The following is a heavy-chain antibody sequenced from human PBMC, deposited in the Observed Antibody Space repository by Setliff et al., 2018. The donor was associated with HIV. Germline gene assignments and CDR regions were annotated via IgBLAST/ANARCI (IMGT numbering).Heavy chain of an antibody. Sequence: PSETLSLTCTVSGGSITSYYLNWIRQSPGKGLEWIGYIFDSGTTKYNPSVTSRFTISVDASKNQFFLQLISVTAADTAVSYCARQAGYNSPLMVWGQGKLVTV. CDR2: IFDSGTT. CDR1: GGSITSYY. CDR3: ARQAGYNSPLMV. J-gene: IGHJ4*02. D-gene: IGHD3-10*01. V-gene: IGHV4-59*08.